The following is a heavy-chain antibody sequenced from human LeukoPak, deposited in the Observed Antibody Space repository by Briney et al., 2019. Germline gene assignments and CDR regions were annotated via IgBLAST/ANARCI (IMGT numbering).Heavy chain of an antibody. Sequence: SETLSLTCTVSGGSISSGVNYWSWIRQHPGKGLEWIGYIYYSGSTYYNPSLKSRVTISVDTSKNQFSLKLSSVTAADTAVYYCARAYCTNGVCYYFDHWGQGTLVTVSS. D-gene: IGHD2-8*01. V-gene: IGHV4-31*03. CDR2: IYYSGST. CDR3: ARAYCTNGVCYYFDH. CDR1: GGSISSGVNY. J-gene: IGHJ4*02.